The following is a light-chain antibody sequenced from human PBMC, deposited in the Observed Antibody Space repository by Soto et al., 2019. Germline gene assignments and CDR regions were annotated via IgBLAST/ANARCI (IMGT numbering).Light chain of an antibody. CDR2: DAS. CDR1: QSVSNNY. V-gene: IGKV3-20*01. CDR3: QQYGSSLIT. Sequence: EIVLTQSPGTLSLSPGERATLSCRASQSVSNNYLAWYQQKPGQAPRLLIYDASNRATGIPARFSGSGSGTDFTLSISSLEPEDFAVYYCQQYGSSLITFGQGTRLEN. J-gene: IGKJ5*01.